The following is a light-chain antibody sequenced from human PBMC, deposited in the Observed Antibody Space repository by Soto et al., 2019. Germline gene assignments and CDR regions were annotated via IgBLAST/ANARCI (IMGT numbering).Light chain of an antibody. J-gene: IGLJ1*01. Sequence: QSALTQPASVSVSPGQSITISCTETSSDVGGYNYVSWYQQHPGKAPKLMIYEVSNRPSGVSNRFSGSKSGNTASLTISGLQAEDEADYYCSSYTSSSTLYVFGTGTKVTVL. CDR2: EVS. V-gene: IGLV2-14*01. CDR3: SSYTSSSTLYV. CDR1: SSDVGGYNY.